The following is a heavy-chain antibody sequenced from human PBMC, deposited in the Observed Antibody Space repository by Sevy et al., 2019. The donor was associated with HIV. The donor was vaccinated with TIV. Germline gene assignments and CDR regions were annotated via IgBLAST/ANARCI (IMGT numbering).Heavy chain of an antibody. CDR3: ARGNSSGWFYYYYGMDV. CDR2: TYYRSKWYN. J-gene: IGHJ6*02. Sequence: SQTLSLTCAISGDSVSSNSAAWNWIRQSPSRGLEWLGRTYYRSKWYNDYAVSVKSRITINPDTSKNQFSLQLNSVTPEGTAVYYCARGNSSGWFYYYYGMDVWGQGTTVTVSS. V-gene: IGHV6-1*01. D-gene: IGHD6-19*01. CDR1: GDSVSSNSAA.